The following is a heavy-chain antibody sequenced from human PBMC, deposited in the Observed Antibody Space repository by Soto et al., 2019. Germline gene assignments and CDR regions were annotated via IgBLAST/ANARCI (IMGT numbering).Heavy chain of an antibody. CDR2: IYYSGST. Sequence: QVQLQESGPGLVKPSQTLSLTCTVSGGSISSGGYYWSWIRQHPGKGLEWIGYIYYSGSTYYNPSLKSRVTISVDTSKNQFSLKLSSVTAADTAVYYCARANIVVVVAANNWFDPWGQGTLVTVSS. D-gene: IGHD2-15*01. V-gene: IGHV4-31*03. CDR3: ARANIVVVVAANNWFDP. CDR1: GGSISSGGYY. J-gene: IGHJ5*02.